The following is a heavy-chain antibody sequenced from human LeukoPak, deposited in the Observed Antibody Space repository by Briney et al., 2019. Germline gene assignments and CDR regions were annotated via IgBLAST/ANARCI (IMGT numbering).Heavy chain of an antibody. CDR1: GYPFTAYH. J-gene: IGHJ3*02. D-gene: IGHD6-19*01. V-gene: IGHV3-30*04. CDR3: ARDRSRLKAVAGTGDAFDI. CDR2: ISYDGSNK. Sequence: SCKASGYPFTAYHLHWVRQAPGKGLEWVAVISYDGSNKYYADSVKGRFTISRDNSKNTLYLQMNSLRAEDTAVYYCARDRSRLKAVAGTGDAFDIWGQGTMVTVSS.